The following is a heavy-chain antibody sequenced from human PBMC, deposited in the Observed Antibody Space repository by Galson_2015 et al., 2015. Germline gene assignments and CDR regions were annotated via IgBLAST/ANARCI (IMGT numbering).Heavy chain of an antibody. CDR3: ARDVGGGDPNDAFDI. V-gene: IGHV4-4*02. D-gene: IGHD3-16*01. CDR2: IYHSGST. J-gene: IGHJ3*02. Sequence: SETLSLTCAVSGGSISSSNWWSWVRQPPGKGLEWIGEIYHSGSTNYNPSLKSRVTISVDKSKNQFSLKLSSVTAADTAVYYCARDVGGGDPNDAFDIWGQGTMVTVSS. CDR1: GGSISSSNW.